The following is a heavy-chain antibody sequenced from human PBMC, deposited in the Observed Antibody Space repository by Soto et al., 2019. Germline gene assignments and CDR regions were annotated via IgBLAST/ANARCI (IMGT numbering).Heavy chain of an antibody. CDR3: GGVNVVVVAATREYYFDY. D-gene: IGHD2-15*01. CDR1: GYTFTGYY. Sequence: QVQLVQSGAEVKKPGASVKVSCKASGYTFTGYYMHWVRQAPGQGLEWMGWINPNTGGTNYAQKFQGRVTMTRDTAIRTAYRGLGRLRSDDRAVYYCGGVNVVVVAATREYYFDYWGRGTLVTVSS. V-gene: IGHV1-2*02. J-gene: IGHJ4*02. CDR2: INPNTGGT.